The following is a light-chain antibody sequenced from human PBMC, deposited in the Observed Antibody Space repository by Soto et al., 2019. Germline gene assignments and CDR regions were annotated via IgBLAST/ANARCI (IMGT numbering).Light chain of an antibody. CDR2: DAS. V-gene: IGKV1-33*01. CDR1: QDIKNY. Sequence: DIQLTQSPSSLSASVGDRVTITCQASQDIKNYVNWYQQRPGKAPKFLIYDASNVEAGVPSRFSGSGSGTDFSFTISSLQPEDFATYYCQQYDTFPPTFGQGTRWISN. J-gene: IGKJ2*01. CDR3: QQYDTFPPT.